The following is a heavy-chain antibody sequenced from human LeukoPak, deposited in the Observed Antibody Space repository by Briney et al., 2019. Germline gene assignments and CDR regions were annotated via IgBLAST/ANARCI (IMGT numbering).Heavy chain of an antibody. CDR2: INHSGST. Sequence: SETLSLTCAVYGGSFSGYYWSWIRQPPGKGLELIGEINHSGSTNYNPSLKSRVTISVDTSKNQFSLKLSSVTAADTAVYYCAPPFKRAVRGVSRYYMDVWGKGTTVTVSS. V-gene: IGHV4-34*01. J-gene: IGHJ6*03. CDR3: APPFKRAVRGVSRYYMDV. CDR1: GGSFSGYY. D-gene: IGHD3-10*01.